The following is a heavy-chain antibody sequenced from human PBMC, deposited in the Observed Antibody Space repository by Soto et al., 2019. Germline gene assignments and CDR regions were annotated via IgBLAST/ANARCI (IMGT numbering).Heavy chain of an antibody. CDR3: ARAGYYYDESDY. CDR2: IYYSGST. V-gene: IGHV4-39*07. J-gene: IGHJ4*02. D-gene: IGHD3-22*01. Sequence: SETLSLTCSVSGGSISSSSYYWCWIRQPPGKGLEWIGSIYYSGSTYYNPSLKSRVTISVDTSKNQFSLKLSSVTAADTAVYYCARAGYYYDESDYWGQGTLVTVSS. CDR1: GGSISSSSYY.